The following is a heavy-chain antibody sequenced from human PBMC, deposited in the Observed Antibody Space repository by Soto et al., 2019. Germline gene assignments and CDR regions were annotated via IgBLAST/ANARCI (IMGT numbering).Heavy chain of an antibody. J-gene: IGHJ5*02. CDR3: ARVPSP. CDR1: GYSISSSNW. V-gene: IGHV4-28*03. CDR2: IYHSGST. Sequence: SETLSLTCDVSGYSISSSNWWGWIRQPPGKGLEWIGYIYHSGSTYYNPSLKSRVTISVDRSKNQFSLKLSSVTAADTAVYYCARVPSPWGQGTLVTVSS.